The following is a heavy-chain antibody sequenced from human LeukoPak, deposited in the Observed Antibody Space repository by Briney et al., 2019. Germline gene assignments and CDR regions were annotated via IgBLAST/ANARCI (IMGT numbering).Heavy chain of an antibody. J-gene: IGHJ4*02. CDR3: ASLPRGYDILTGYYMGVDY. CDR2: ISSSSSYI. D-gene: IGHD3-9*01. Sequence: GGSLRLSCAASGFTSSGYSMNWVRQAPGKGLEWVSSISSSSSYIYYADSVKGRFTISRDNAKNSLYLQMNSLRAEDTAVYYCASLPRGYDILTGYYMGVDYWGQGTLVTVSS. CDR1: GFTSSGYS. V-gene: IGHV3-21*01.